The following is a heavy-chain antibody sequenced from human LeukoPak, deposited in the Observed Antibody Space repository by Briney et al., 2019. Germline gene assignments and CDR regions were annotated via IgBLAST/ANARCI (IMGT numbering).Heavy chain of an antibody. Sequence: ASVKVSCKASGGTFSSYAISWVRQAPGQGLEWMGGIIPIFGTANYAQKFQGRVTITADESTSTAYIDLTSLRSEDTAVYYFARDHRDGDMDYWGQGTLVTVSS. D-gene: IGHD4-17*01. J-gene: IGHJ4*02. CDR2: IIPIFGTA. CDR3: ARDHRDGDMDY. CDR1: GGTFSSYA. V-gene: IGHV1-69*13.